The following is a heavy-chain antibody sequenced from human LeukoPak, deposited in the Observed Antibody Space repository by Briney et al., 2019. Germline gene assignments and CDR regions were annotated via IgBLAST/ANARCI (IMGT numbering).Heavy chain of an antibody. CDR3: ARSTYDFWSGYYKLDY. Sequence: GASVKVSCKASGYTFTSYGISWVRRAPGQGLEWMGWISAYNGNTNYAQKLQGRVTMTTDTSTSTAYMELRSLRSDDTAVYYCARSTYDFWSGYYKLDYWGQETLVTVSS. D-gene: IGHD3-3*01. CDR1: GYTFTSYG. CDR2: ISAYNGNT. V-gene: IGHV1-18*01. J-gene: IGHJ4*02.